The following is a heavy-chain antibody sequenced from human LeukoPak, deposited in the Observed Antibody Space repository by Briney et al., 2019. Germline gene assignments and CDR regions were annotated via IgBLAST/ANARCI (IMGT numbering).Heavy chain of an antibody. CDR3: ARESSGNYYNPLGYMDV. D-gene: IGHD3-10*01. CDR2: IFTSGIT. Sequence: SETLSLTCTVSGGSISIYYWNWIRQPAGKGLEWIGRIFTSGITNYDPSLKSRVTMSVDTSKNQFSLNQSSVTAADTAVYYCARESSGNYYNPLGYMDVWGKGTTVTVSS. J-gene: IGHJ6*03. V-gene: IGHV4-4*07. CDR1: GGSISIYY.